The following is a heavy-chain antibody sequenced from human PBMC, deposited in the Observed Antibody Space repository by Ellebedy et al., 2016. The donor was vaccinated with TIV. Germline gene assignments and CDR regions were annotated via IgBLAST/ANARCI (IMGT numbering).Heavy chain of an antibody. J-gene: IGHJ6*02. CDR3: ARGGHYYDSRFIYYYGMDV. D-gene: IGHD3-22*01. CDR1: GGTFSSYA. CDR2: IIPIFGTA. V-gene: IGHV1-69*06. Sequence: SVKVSCXASGGTFSSYAISWVRQAPGQGLEWMGGIIPIFGTANYAQKFQGRVTITADKSTSTAYMELSSLRSEDTAVYYCARGGHYYDSRFIYYYGMDVWGQGTTVTVSS.